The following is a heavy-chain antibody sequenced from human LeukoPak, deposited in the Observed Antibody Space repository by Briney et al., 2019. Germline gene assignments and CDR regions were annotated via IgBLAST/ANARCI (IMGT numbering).Heavy chain of an antibody. V-gene: IGHV3-48*03. CDR3: AKDRGTVTTRGAFDI. CDR2: ISSSGSTI. Sequence: GGSLRLSCAASGFTFSSYEMNWVRQAPGKGLEWVSYISSSGSTIYYADSVKGRFTISRDNAKNSLYLHMNSLRAEDTAVYYCAKDRGTVTTRGAFDIWGQGTMVTVSS. D-gene: IGHD4-17*01. CDR1: GFTFSSYE. J-gene: IGHJ3*02.